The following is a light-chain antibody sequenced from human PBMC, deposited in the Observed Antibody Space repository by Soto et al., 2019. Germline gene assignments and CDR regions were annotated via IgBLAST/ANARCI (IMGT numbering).Light chain of an antibody. CDR1: NSNIGAGYD. CDR3: QSYDSSLGGFVV. Sequence: QSALTQPPSVSGAPGQRVTISCTGSNSNIGAGYDVHWYQQLPGTAPTLLIYGDNSRPSGVPARFSGSKSDTSASLAITGLQAEDEADYYCQSYDSSLGGFVVFGGGTKLTVL. CDR2: GDN. V-gene: IGLV1-40*01. J-gene: IGLJ2*01.